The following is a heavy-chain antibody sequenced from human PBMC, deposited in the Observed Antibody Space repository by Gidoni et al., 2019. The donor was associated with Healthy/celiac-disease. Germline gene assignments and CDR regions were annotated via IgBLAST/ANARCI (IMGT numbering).Heavy chain of an antibody. Sequence: QVQLVESGGGVVQPGRSLRLSCAASGFTFSSYAMHWVRQAPGKGLEWVAVISYDGSNKYYADSVKGRFTISRDNSKNTLYLQMNSLRAEDTAVYYCARDRPPLYYYYYGMDVWGQGTTVTVSS. V-gene: IGHV3-30-3*01. CDR1: GFTFSSYA. CDR3: ARDRPPLYYYYYGMDV. CDR2: ISYDGSNK. J-gene: IGHJ6*02.